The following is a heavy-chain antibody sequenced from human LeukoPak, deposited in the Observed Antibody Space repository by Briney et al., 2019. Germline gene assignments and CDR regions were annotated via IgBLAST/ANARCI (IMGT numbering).Heavy chain of an antibody. V-gene: IGHV4-39*01. CDR2: IYYSGST. CDR3: ARRSMVGGLRGLDF. D-gene: IGHD3-10*01. Sequence: PSETLSLTCTVSGGSISSSSYYWAWIRQPPGKGLEWIGSIYYSGSTYYNPSLKSRVTISGDTSKNQFSLKLSSVTATDTAVYYCARRSMVGGLRGLDFWGQGTLVTVSS. CDR1: GGSISSSSYY. J-gene: IGHJ4*02.